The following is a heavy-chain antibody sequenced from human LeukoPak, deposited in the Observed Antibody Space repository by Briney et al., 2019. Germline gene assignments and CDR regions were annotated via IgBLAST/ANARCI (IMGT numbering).Heavy chain of an antibody. V-gene: IGHV3-74*01. CDR3: AKVDGSGNSVFDS. J-gene: IGHJ4*02. D-gene: IGHD3-22*01. CDR1: GFTFNTYW. Sequence: PGGSLRLSCAASGFTFNTYWMHWARQPPGKGLMWVSRINPDGRTTNYADSVKGRFTISRDNAKNTLYLQMNSLRAEDTAIYFCAKVDGSGNSVFDSWGQGTLVPVSS. CDR2: INPDGRTT.